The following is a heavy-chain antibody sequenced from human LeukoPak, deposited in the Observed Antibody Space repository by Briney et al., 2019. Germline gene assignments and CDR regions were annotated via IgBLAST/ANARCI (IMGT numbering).Heavy chain of an antibody. J-gene: IGHJ4*02. CDR1: GLTLGNYW. CDR3: ARDYDYSLDC. CDR2: INLDGGDK. V-gene: IGHV3-7*01. D-gene: IGHD4/OR15-4a*01. Sequence: GGSLRLSCAASGLTLGNYWMSWVRQAPGKGLEWVANINLDGGDKSYVGSVKGRFTISRDNAKNSLYLQMNSLGAEDAAVYYCARDYDYSLDCWGQGTLVTVSS.